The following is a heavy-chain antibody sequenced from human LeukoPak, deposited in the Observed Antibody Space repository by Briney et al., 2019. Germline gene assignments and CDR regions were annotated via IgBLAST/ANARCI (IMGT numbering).Heavy chain of an antibody. V-gene: IGHV1-2*02. CDR3: ARQGYSGHSQGAADY. Sequence: GASVKVSCKASGYTFTGYYMHWVRQAPGQGLEWMGWINPNSGGTNYAQKFQGRVTMTRDTSISTAYMELSRLRSDDTAVYYCARQGYSGHSQGAADYWGQGTLVTVSS. CDR1: GYTFTGYY. J-gene: IGHJ4*02. D-gene: IGHD4-23*01. CDR2: INPNSGGT.